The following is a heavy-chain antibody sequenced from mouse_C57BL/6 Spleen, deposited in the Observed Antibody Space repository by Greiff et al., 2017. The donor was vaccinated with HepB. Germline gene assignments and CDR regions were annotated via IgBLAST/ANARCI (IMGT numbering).Heavy chain of an antibody. Sequence: VKLQESGPGLVAPSQRLSITCTVSGFSLTSYGVDWVRQSPGKGLEWLGVIWGVGSTNYNSALKSRLSISKDNSKSQVFLKMNSLQTDDTAMYYCASEGDYYGSSSWFAYWGQGTLVTVSA. CDR1: GFSLTSYG. V-gene: IGHV2-6*01. CDR2: IWGVGST. CDR3: ASEGDYYGSSSWFAY. J-gene: IGHJ3*01. D-gene: IGHD1-1*01.